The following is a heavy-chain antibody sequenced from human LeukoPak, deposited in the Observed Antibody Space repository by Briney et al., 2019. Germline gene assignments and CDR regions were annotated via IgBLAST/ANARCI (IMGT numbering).Heavy chain of an antibody. CDR2: ISSSSSYI. CDR3: AREMNYYDSSGYRPPNDY. D-gene: IGHD3-22*01. V-gene: IGHV3-21*01. Sequence: GGSLRLSCAASGFIFSNSAMNWVRQAPGKGLEWVSSISSSSSYIYYADSVKGRFTISRDNAKNSLYLQMNSLRAEDTAVYYCAREMNYYDSSGYRPPNDYWGQGTLVTVSS. CDR1: GFIFSNSA. J-gene: IGHJ4*02.